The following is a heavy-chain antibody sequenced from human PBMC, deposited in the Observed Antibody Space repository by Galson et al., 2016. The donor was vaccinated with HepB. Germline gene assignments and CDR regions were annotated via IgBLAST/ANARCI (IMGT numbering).Heavy chain of an antibody. CDR1: GGSINSGTYY. V-gene: IGHV4-61*02. J-gene: IGHJ3*02. CDR2: IYTSGNT. D-gene: IGHD2/OR15-2a*01. CDR3: ARAPLATSMETKSHAFDI. Sequence: TLSLTCTVSGGSINSGTYYWNWIRQPAGKGLEWIGRIYTSGNTNYNPSLKSRVTISLDTSRNQFSLKLTSLTAADTAVYYCARAPLATSMETKSHAFDIWGQGTMVTVSS.